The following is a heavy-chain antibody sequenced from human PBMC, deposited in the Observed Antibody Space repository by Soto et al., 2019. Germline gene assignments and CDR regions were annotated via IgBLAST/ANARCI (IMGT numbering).Heavy chain of an antibody. D-gene: IGHD3-22*01. CDR1: GFHFSSYG. CDR2: ISYDGGNK. Sequence: GGSLRLSSAASGFHFSSYGIHWVRQAPGKGLEWVAVISYDGGNKHYADSVQGRFTISRDNSKNTLYLQMNSLRAEDTAVYYCAKDTYYFDSSGYYVFDSWGQGTLVTVSS. J-gene: IGHJ4*02. CDR3: AKDTYYFDSSGYYVFDS. V-gene: IGHV3-30*18.